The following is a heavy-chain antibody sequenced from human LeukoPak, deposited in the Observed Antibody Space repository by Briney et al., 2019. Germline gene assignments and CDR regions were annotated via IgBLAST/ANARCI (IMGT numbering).Heavy chain of an antibody. D-gene: IGHD4-17*01. Sequence: HPGGSLRLSCAASGFTFDDYAMHWVRQAPGKGLEWVSGISWNSGSIGYADSVKGRFTISRDNAKNSLYLQMNSLRAEDTALYYCARDQYGDYGYWGQGTLVTVSS. CDR1: GFTFDDYA. CDR3: ARDQYGDYGY. J-gene: IGHJ4*02. CDR2: ISWNSGSI. V-gene: IGHV3-9*01.